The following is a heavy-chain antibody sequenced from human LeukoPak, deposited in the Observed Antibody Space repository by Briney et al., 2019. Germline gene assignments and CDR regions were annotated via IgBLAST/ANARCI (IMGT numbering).Heavy chain of an antibody. D-gene: IGHD2-15*01. CDR2: IIPIVGIA. CDR3: ARGGIDCSGGSCFYYFDH. J-gene: IGHJ4*02. V-gene: IGHV1-69*04. CDR1: GGTFTNYA. Sequence: SVKVSCKASGGTFTNYAINWVRQAPGQGLEGTGRIIPIVGIANYAQKFQGRVTITADKSTTTAHMELSSLRSEDTAVYYCARGGIDCSGGSCFYYFDHWGQGTLVTVSS.